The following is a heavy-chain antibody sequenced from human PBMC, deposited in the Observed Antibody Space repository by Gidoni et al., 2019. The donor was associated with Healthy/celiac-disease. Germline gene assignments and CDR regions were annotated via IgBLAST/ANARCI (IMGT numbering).Heavy chain of an antibody. D-gene: IGHD5-18*01. V-gene: IGHV4-39*01. CDR3: ARHGTAMDDAFDI. CDR2: IYYSGST. J-gene: IGHJ3*02. Sequence: QLQLQESGPGLVKPSETLSLTCTVSGGSISSSSYYWGWIRQPPGKGLEWIGSIYYSGSTYYNPSLKSRVTISVDTSKNQFSLKLSSVTAADTAVYYCARHGTAMDDAFDIWGQGTMVTVSS. CDR1: GGSISSSSYY.